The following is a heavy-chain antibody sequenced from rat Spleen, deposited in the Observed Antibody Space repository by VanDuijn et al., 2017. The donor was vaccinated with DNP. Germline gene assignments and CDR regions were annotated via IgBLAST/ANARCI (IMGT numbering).Heavy chain of an antibody. CDR3: TTENTDY. V-gene: IGHV5-20*01. J-gene: IGHJ2*01. CDR2: ISYDGGST. CDR1: GFTFSDYH. Sequence: EVQLVESGGGLVQPGGSLKLSCAASGFTFSDYHMVWVRQAPTKGLEWVASISYDGGSTYYRDSVKGRFTVSRDNTKSSLYLQMDSLRSEDTATYYCTTENTDYWGQGVMVTVSS.